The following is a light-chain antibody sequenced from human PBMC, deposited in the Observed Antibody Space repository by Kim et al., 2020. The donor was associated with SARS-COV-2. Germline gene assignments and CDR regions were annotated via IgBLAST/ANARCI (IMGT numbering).Light chain of an antibody. Sequence: ASVGDRVTITCRASQSISSYLNWYQQKPGKAPKLLIYAASSLQSGVPSRFSGSGSGTDFTLTISSLQPEDFATYYCQQSYSTPLTFGGGTEVDIK. CDR3: QQSYSTPLT. CDR2: AAS. V-gene: IGKV1-39*01. CDR1: QSISSY. J-gene: IGKJ4*01.